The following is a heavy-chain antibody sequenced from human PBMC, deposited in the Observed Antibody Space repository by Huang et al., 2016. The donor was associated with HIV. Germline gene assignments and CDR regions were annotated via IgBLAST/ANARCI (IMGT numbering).Heavy chain of an antibody. D-gene: IGHD3-10*01. J-gene: IGHJ3*02. CDR3: ARFGSYYYGSGSYLDAFDI. CDR2: SPSSSGSI. CDR1: GFTFSTYN. V-gene: IGHV3-48*01. Sequence: EVQLMESGGGLVQSGGSLRLSCAASGFTFSTYNMNWVRQAPGKGLVWVSYSPSSSGSIYYADSVKGRFTISRDNAKNSLYLQMNSLRAEDTAVYYCARFGSYYYGSGSYLDAFDIWGQGTMVTVSS.